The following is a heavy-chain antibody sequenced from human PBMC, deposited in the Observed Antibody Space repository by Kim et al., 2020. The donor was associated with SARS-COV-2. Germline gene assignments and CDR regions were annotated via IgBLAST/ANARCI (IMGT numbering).Heavy chain of an antibody. V-gene: IGHV4-34*01. Sequence: SETLSLTCAVYGGSFSGYYWSWIRQPPGKGLEWIGEINHSGSTNYNPSLKSRVTISVDTSKNQFSLKLSSVTAADTAVYYCARGPQQLVLYYYYYGMDVWGQGTTVTVSS. D-gene: IGHD6-13*01. CDR2: INHSGST. CDR1: GGSFSGYY. J-gene: IGHJ6*02. CDR3: ARGPQQLVLYYYYYGMDV.